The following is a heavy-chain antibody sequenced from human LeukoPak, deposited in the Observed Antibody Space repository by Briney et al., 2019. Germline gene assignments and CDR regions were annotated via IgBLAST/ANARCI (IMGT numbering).Heavy chain of an antibody. Sequence: PSETLSLTCTVSGGSISSYYWSWIRQPPGKGLEWIGYIYYSGSTNYNPSLKSRVTISVDTSKNQFSLKLSSVTAADTAVYYCARELRYCSSTSCYRGGPFDYWGQGTLVTVSS. J-gene: IGHJ4*02. CDR1: GGSISSYY. V-gene: IGHV4-59*01. D-gene: IGHD2-2*02. CDR3: ARELRYCSSTSCYRGGPFDY. CDR2: IYYSGST.